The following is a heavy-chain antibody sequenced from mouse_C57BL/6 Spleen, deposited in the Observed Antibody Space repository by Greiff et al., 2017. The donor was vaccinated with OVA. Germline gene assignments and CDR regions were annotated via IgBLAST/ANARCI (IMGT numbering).Heavy chain of an antibody. CDR1: GYAFSSYW. CDR3: AREVTANYAMDY. D-gene: IGHD3-3*01. J-gene: IGHJ4*01. Sequence: QVQLQQSGAELVKPGASVKISCKASGYAFSSYWMNWVKQRPGKGLERIGQLYPGDGDTTYNGKFKGKATLTADKSSSTAYMQLSSLTSEDSAVYVCAREVTANYAMDYWGQGTSVTVSS. V-gene: IGHV1-80*01. CDR2: LYPGDGDT.